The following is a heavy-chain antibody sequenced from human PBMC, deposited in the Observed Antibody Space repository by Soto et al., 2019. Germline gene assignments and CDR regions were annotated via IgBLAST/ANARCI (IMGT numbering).Heavy chain of an antibody. CDR3: AGSIVVVTALDY. V-gene: IGHV1-3*05. CDR2: INAGNGNT. CDR1: GYTFTSYA. D-gene: IGHD2-21*02. J-gene: IGHJ4*02. Sequence: QVQLVQSGAEEKKPGASVKVSCKASGYTFTSYAMHWVRQAPGQRLEWMGWINAGNGNTKYSQKFQGRVTITRDTSASTAYMELSSLRSEDTAVYCGAGSIVVVTALDYWGQGTLVTVSS.